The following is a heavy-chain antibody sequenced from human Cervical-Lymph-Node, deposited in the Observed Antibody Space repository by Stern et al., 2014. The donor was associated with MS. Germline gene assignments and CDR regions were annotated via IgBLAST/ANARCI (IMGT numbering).Heavy chain of an antibody. J-gene: IGHJ4*02. D-gene: IGHD3-3*01. CDR3: ARDHSYFDFWSGYVY. CDR2: ISAANGNT. CDR1: GYTFTSYG. V-gene: IGHV1-18*01. Sequence: QVQLGQSGAEVMKPGASVRVSCKASGYTFTSYGISWVRQAPGQGLEWMGWISAANGNTNYAQKLQDRVTMPTDTSTNTAYLEVRSLRSDDTAVYFCARDHSYFDFWSGYVYWGQGTLVTVSS.